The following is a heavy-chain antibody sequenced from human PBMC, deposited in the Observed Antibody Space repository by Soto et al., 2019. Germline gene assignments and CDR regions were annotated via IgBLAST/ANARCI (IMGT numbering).Heavy chain of an antibody. J-gene: IGHJ4*02. D-gene: IGHD3-3*01. CDR2: INPSGGST. CDR1: GYTFTSYG. Sequence: GASVKVSCKASGYTFTSYGMNWVRQAPGQGLEWMGIINPSGGSTSYAQKFQGRVTMTRDTSTSTVYMELSSLRSEDTAVYYCARGGVLGGFPLILAYWGQGTLVTVSS. CDR3: ARGGVLGGFPLILAY. V-gene: IGHV1-46*01.